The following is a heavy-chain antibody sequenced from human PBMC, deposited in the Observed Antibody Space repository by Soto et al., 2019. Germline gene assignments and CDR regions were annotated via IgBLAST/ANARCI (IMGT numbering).Heavy chain of an antibody. CDR2: IKRKTDGGAT. CDR1: GFTFTNAW. V-gene: IGHV3-15*01. CDR3: TTLIMLRVHGDY. Sequence: EVHLVESGGGLVKPGGTLRLSCAATGFTFTNAWMNWVRQPPGKGLEWVGRIKRKTDGGATDFAALVKGRFTISRDDSKNTLDLQMNSLEADDTAVYYGTTLIMLRVHGDYWGQGALVTVAS. D-gene: IGHD2-8*01. J-gene: IGHJ4*02.